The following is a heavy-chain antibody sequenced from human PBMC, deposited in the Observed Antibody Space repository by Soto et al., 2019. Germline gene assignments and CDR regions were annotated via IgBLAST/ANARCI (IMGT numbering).Heavy chain of an antibody. D-gene: IGHD3-16*01. V-gene: IGHV1-2*02. CDR1: GYNFIGYY. J-gene: IGHJ6*02. CDR2: INPKSGAT. Sequence: QAQLVQSGAEVKKPGASVKVSCQASGYNFIGYYVFWVRKAPGQGLEWMGWINPKSGATKYAEKFQGRATMTRDTSISTAYMERSGLRFDDRAVYYCARDFGPIPAASAMYGMDVWGQGTTVSVSS. CDR3: ARDFGPIPAASAMYGMDV.